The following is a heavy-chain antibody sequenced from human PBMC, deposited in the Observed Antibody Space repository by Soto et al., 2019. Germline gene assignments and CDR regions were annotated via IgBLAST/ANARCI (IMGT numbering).Heavy chain of an antibody. CDR3: ERAETSGIHYSGY. Sequence: SVTMSLTWTLTGDSDNGFHWSWLRQPPGKGLECMGYVYYSGSTNYNPSLKSRVTTSVDTSKNQISLRLKPVTAADTAVYYCERAETSGIHYSGYWG. CDR1: GDSDNGFH. J-gene: IGHJ4*01. V-gene: IGHV4-59*02. D-gene: IGHD6-13*01. CDR2: VYYSGST.